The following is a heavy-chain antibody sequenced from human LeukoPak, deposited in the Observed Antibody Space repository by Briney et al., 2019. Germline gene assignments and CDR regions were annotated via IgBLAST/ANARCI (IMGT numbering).Heavy chain of an antibody. J-gene: IGHJ5*02. D-gene: IGHD6-13*01. CDR2: IEEYGNEI. CDR3: ARAKRQQLVLGNWFDP. CDR1: GFTFSTYW. V-gene: IGHV3-7*01. Sequence: GGSLRLSCAASGFTFSTYWMGWVRQAPGKGLEWVANIEEYGNEIHYVDSVKGRFTISRDNTKTSLYLQMNSLRVEDTAVYYCARAKRQQLVLGNWFDPWGQGTLVTVSS.